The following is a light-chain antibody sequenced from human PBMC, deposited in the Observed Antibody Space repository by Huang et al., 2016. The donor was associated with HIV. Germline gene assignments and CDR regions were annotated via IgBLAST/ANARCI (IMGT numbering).Light chain of an antibody. Sequence: EALLTQSPDTLSLSPGERATLSCRARQIISRAFVAWYQQKPGQAPRRLIYGASNSATGIPDRFSGSGSGTDFTLIISRLEPEDFAVYYCQQYGYSPLFTFGPGTKVDIK. V-gene: IGKV3-20*01. CDR3: QQYGYSPLFT. CDR1: QIISRAF. J-gene: IGKJ3*01. CDR2: GAS.